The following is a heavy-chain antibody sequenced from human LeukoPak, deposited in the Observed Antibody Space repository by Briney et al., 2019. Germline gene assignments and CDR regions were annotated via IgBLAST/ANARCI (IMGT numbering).Heavy chain of an antibody. CDR3: ARDSPRVRFDY. Sequence: SETLSLTCTVSGGSISSYYWSWIRQPPGTGLEWIGYIYYSGSTNYNPSLKSRVTISVDTSKNQFSLKLSSVTAADTAVYYCARDSPRVRFDYWGQGTLVTVSS. V-gene: IGHV4-59*01. D-gene: IGHD1-1*01. CDR2: IYYSGST. J-gene: IGHJ4*02. CDR1: GGSISSYY.